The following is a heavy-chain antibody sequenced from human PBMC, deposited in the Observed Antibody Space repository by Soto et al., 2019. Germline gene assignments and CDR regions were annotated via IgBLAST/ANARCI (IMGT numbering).Heavy chain of an antibody. V-gene: IGHV3-23*01. J-gene: IGHJ6*02. CDR2: ISGSGGST. D-gene: IGHD2-2*02. CDR3: AKVRGSLYIPGVMDV. CDR1: GFTFSSYA. Sequence: PGGSLRLSCAASGFTFSSYAMSWVRQAPGKGLEWVSAISGSGGSTYYADSVKGRFTISRDNSKNTLYLQMNSLRAEDTAVYYCAKVRGSLYIPGVMDVWGQGTTVTVSS.